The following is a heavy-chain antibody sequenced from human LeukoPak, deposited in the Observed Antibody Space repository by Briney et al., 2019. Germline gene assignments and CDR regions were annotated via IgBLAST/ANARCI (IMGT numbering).Heavy chain of an antibody. CDR1: GFTFSNYG. D-gene: IGHD3-10*01. CDR2: IWYDGSNR. J-gene: IGHJ4*02. CDR3: AKDYYGPSGGIDY. Sequence: GGSLRLSCAASGFTFSNYGMHWVRQAPGKGLEWVAVIWYDGSNRYYADSVKGRFTISRDNYKNTLYLQMNSLRAEDTAVYYCAKDYYGPSGGIDYWGQGTLVTVSS. V-gene: IGHV3-33*06.